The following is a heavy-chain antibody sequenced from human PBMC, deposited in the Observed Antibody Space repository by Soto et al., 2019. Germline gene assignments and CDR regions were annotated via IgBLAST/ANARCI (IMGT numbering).Heavy chain of an antibody. D-gene: IGHD3-22*01. CDR1: GHSFASYF. CDR3: ARGTGGFYSY. CDR2: INPSDSDT. V-gene: IGHV5-51*01. J-gene: IGHJ4*02. Sequence: GESLKISCNGSGHSFASYFIAWVRQMPGKGLEWMGVINPSDSDTRYSPSFQGQVTFSADKSISTAYLQWTSLKASDTAMYYCARGTGGFYSYWGQGTLVTVYS.